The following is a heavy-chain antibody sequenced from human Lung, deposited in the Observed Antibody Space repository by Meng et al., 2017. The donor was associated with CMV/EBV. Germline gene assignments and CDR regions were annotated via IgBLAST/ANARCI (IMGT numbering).Heavy chain of an antibody. CDR2: ISSSSSYI. V-gene: IGHV3-21*01. CDR3: ARDRGGSYDDDYYYYGMDV. J-gene: IGHJ6*02. D-gene: IGHD1-26*01. Sequence: SCAASGFTFSGYSMNWVRQAPGKGLEWVSSISSSSSYIYYADSVKGRFTISRDNAKNSLYLQMNSLRAEDTAVYYCARDRGGSYDDDYYYYGMDVWGQGXTVTVSS. CDR1: GFTFSGYS.